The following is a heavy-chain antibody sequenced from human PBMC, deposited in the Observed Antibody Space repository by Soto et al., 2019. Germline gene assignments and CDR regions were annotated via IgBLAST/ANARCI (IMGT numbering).Heavy chain of an antibody. D-gene: IGHD2-15*01. CDR1: GFSLSTSGMC. Sequence: ASGPTLVNPTQTLTLTCTFSGFSLSTSGMCVSWIRQPPGKALEWLARIDWDDDKYYSTSLKTRLTISKDTSKNQVVLTMTNMDPVDTATYYCAREKVVVVAATLYYYYGMDVWGQGTTVTVSS. CDR3: AREKVVVVAATLYYYYGMDV. CDR2: IDWDDDK. J-gene: IGHJ6*02. V-gene: IGHV2-70*11.